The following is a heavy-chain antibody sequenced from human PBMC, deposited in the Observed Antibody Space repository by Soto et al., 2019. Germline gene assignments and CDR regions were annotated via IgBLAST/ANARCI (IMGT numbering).Heavy chain of an antibody. CDR2: ISGSGGST. J-gene: IGHJ4*02. Sequence: GGSLRLSCAASGFTFSSYAMSWVRQAPGKGLEWVSAISGSGGSTYYADSVKGRFTISRDNSKNTLYLQMNSLRAEDTAVYYSAKAPTNYGSGSYYYYWGQGTLVTVSS. D-gene: IGHD3-10*01. CDR1: GFTFSSYA. V-gene: IGHV3-23*01. CDR3: AKAPTNYGSGSYYYY.